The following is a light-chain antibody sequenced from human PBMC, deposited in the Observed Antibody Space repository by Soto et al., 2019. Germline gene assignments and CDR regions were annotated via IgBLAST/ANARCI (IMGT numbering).Light chain of an antibody. CDR3: QQHNNWPRT. CDR1: QSVSGD. V-gene: IGKV3-15*01. Sequence: ETVMTQSPATLSVSPGERATLSCRASQSVSGDLAWYQQKPGQAPRLLIFAASTRATSVPARLTGSRSGTEFTLTINSLQSEDFAIYYCQQHNNWPRTFGQGTRLE. J-gene: IGKJ5*01. CDR2: AAS.